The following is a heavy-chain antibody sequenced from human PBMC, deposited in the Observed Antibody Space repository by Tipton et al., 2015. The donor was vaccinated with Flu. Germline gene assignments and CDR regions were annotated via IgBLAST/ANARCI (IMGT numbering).Heavy chain of an antibody. Sequence: TLSLTCTVSGYSISSNYYWGWIRQAPGTGLEWIGSIYHSGSAYYSPSLKSRVTISVDTSKNQFSLKLSSVTAADTAVYYCARGYCSGGNCYNAFDIWGQGTMVTVSS. CDR1: GYSISSNYY. V-gene: IGHV4-38-2*02. CDR3: ARGYCSGGNCYNAFDI. D-gene: IGHD2-15*01. J-gene: IGHJ3*02. CDR2: IYHSGSA.